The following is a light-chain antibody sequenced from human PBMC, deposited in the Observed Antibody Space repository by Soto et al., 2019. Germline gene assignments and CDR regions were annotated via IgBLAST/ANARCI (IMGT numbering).Light chain of an antibody. V-gene: IGLV2-8*01. J-gene: IGLJ2*01. CDR2: EVS. Sequence: QSALTQPPSASGSPGQSVTISCTGTSSDVGGYNYVSWYQQHPGKAPKVMIYEVSKRPSGVPDRFSGSKSGNTASLTVSGLQAEDEADYYCSSYAASNSVVFGGGTKVTVL. CDR1: SSDVGGYNY. CDR3: SSYAASNSVV.